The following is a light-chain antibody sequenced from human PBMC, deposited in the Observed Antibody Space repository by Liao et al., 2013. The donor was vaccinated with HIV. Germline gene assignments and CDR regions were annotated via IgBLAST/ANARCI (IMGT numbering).Light chain of an antibody. CDR2: SDS. V-gene: IGLV3-21*01. CDR1: NIGSKN. J-gene: IGLJ3*02. CDR3: QVWDSSSNHMV. Sequence: SYELTQPPSVSVAPGKTARITCGGNNIGSKNVHWYQQKPGQAPVLVIHSDSDRPSGIPDRFSGSNSGNTATLTISRVEAGDEADYYCQVWDSSSNHMVFGGGTKLTVL.